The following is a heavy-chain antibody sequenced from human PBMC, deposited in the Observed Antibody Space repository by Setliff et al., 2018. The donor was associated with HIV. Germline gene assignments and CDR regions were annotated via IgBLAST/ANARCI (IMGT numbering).Heavy chain of an antibody. CDR3: ARNFGLSPSGKYYYYYGMDI. D-gene: IGHD3-10*01. Sequence: WASVKVSCKASGYTFTSYGISWVRQAPGQGLEWMGLIGPSGSSTTYAQNFQGRVTMSRDTSINAAYMELRGLRSDDTAVYYCARNFGLSPSGKYYYYYGMDIWGQGTTVTVSS. J-gene: IGHJ6*02. CDR2: IGPSGSST. CDR1: GYTFTSYG. V-gene: IGHV1-18*01.